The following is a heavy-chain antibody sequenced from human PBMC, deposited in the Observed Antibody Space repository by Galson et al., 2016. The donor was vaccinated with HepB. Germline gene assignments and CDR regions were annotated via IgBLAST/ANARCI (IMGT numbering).Heavy chain of an antibody. CDR2: ISSYNGCT. D-gene: IGHD4-23*01. CDR3: ARANYGGSFDY. Sequence: SVKVSCKASDNTFTNFGFTWVRQAPGQGLEWMGWISSYNGCTDYPQRLQGRITMTADTSTSTVYMELRSLRPDDTAIYYCARANYGGSFDYWGQGTLVTVSS. J-gene: IGHJ4*02. CDR1: DNTFTNFG. V-gene: IGHV1-18*01.